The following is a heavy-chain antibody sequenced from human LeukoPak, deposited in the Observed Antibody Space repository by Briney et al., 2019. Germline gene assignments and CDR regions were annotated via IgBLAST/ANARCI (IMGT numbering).Heavy chain of an antibody. CDR3: ASGRSGSFGY. V-gene: IGHV4-39*07. Sequence: SEPLSLTFPVSGGSTSGTGNYWGWIRPPPGKGLEWIGSIWDSGSTNYNPSLKSRVTLSIDASKDQFSLQLSSVSAADTAVYYCASGRSGSFGYWGQGTLVTVSS. J-gene: IGHJ4*02. CDR2: IWDSGST. D-gene: IGHD3-10*01. CDR1: GGSTSGTGNY.